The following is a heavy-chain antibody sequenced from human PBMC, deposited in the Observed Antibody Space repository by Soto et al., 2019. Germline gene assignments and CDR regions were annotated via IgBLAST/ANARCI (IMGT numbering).Heavy chain of an antibody. V-gene: IGHV1-2*04. CDR1: GYTFTGYY. D-gene: IGHD6-6*01. Sequence: ASVKVSCKASGYTFTGYYMHWVRQAPGQGLEWMGWINPNSGGTNYAQKFQGWVTMTRDTSISTAYMELSRLRSDDTAVYYCAREKQLVRDYYYYGMDVWGQGTTVTVSS. CDR2: INPNSGGT. CDR3: AREKQLVRDYYYYGMDV. J-gene: IGHJ6*02.